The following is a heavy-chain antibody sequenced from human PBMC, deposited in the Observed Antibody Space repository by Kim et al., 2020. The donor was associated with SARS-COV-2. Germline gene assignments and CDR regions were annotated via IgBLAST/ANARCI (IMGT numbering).Heavy chain of an antibody. CDR2: LGCGGGAS. CDR3: AKVGSGAYVGRDNFDY. J-gene: IGHJ4*02. V-gene: IGHV3-23*01. Sequence: GGSLRLSCTTSGFRFSNYAMSWFRQASGKGLEWVSALGCGGGASYYADSVKGRFTISRDSSKNTLYLQMNTLRVEDTAVYYCAKVGSGAYVGRDNFDYWGQGTLVTVSP. D-gene: IGHD4-17*01. CDR1: GFRFSNYA.